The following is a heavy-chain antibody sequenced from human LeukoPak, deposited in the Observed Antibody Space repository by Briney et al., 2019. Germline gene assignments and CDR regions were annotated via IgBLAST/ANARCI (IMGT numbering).Heavy chain of an antibody. CDR1: GFTFSSYS. CDR2: ISSSSSTI. J-gene: IGHJ4*02. Sequence: GGSLRLSCAASGFTFSSYSMNWVRQAPGKGLEWVSYISSSSSTIYYADSVKGRFTISRDNAKNSLYLQMNSLRAEDTAVYYCARRLDDYYYDSSPHDYWGQGTLVTVSS. CDR3: ARRLDDYYYDSSPHDY. V-gene: IGHV3-48*01. D-gene: IGHD3-22*01.